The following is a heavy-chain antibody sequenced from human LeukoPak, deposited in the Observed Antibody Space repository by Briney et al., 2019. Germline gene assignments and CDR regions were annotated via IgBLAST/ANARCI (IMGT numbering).Heavy chain of an antibody. Sequence: SVKVSCKASGGTFSSYAISWVRQAPGQGLEWMGRIIPILGIANYAQKFQGRVTITADKSTSTAYMELSSLRSEDTAVYYCARTYDSSGFGHDAFDIWGQGTMVTVSS. CDR2: IIPILGIA. D-gene: IGHD3-22*01. J-gene: IGHJ3*02. CDR1: GGTFSSYA. V-gene: IGHV1-69*04. CDR3: ARTYDSSGFGHDAFDI.